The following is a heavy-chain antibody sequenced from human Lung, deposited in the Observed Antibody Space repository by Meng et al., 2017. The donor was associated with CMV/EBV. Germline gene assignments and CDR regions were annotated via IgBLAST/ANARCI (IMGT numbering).Heavy chain of an antibody. V-gene: IGHV3-7*01. CDR3: AREGRDLDY. CDR1: GFTFSNSD. CDR2: IKQDGSEK. J-gene: IGHJ4*02. D-gene: IGHD3-10*01. Sequence: ESLKISCAASGFTFSNSDMNWVRQAPGKGLEWLANIKQDGSEKYYVDSVKGRFTISRDNTNKSLYLQMSSLRAEDTAVYYCAREGRDLDYWGQGTLVTVSS.